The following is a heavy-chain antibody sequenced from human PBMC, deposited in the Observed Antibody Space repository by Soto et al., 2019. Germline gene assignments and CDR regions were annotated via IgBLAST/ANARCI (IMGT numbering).Heavy chain of an antibody. J-gene: IGHJ4*02. V-gene: IGHV1-2*02. D-gene: IGHD1-1*01. CDR3: ARVMATTPPFFDY. CDR1: GYTFTGYY. CDR2: INPNSGGT. Sequence: ASVKVSCKTSGYTFTGYYMHWVRQAPGQGLEWMGWINPNSGGTNYAQKFQGRVTMTRDTSISTAYMEQSRLRSDDTAVYYCARVMATTPPFFDYWGQGTLVTVSS.